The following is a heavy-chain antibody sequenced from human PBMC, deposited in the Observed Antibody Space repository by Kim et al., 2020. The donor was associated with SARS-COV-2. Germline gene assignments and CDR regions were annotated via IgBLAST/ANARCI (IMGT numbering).Heavy chain of an antibody. V-gene: IGHV4-59*01. J-gene: IGHJ6*02. CDR2: IYYSGST. CDR1: GGSISSYY. CDR3: ARAAVGNYDFWSGLRGDYYYGMDV. Sequence: SETLSLTCTVSGGSISSYYWSWIRQPPGKGLEWIGYIYYSGSTNYNPSLKSRVTISVDTSKNQFSLKLSSVTAADTAVYYCARAAVGNYDFWSGLRGDYYYGMDVWGQGTTVTVSS. D-gene: IGHD3-3*01.